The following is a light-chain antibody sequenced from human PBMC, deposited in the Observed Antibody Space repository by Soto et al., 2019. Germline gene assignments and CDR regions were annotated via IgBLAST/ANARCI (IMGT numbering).Light chain of an antibody. CDR2: GAS. Sequence: EIVLTQSPGTLSLSPGERATLSCRASQSVSSSYLAWYQQKPGQAPRLLIYGASSRATGIPDRFSGSGSGTDFNLTISRLEPEDFAVYYCQQYGNSPLVTFGQGTRLEIK. CDR1: QSVSSSY. CDR3: QQYGNSPLVT. V-gene: IGKV3-20*01. J-gene: IGKJ5*01.